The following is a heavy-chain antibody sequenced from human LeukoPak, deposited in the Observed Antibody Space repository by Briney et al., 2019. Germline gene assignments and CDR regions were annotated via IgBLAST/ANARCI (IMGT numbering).Heavy chain of an antibody. V-gene: IGHV4-30-4*08. Sequence: PSQTLSLTCTVSGGSISSGDYYWSWIRQPPGKGLEWIGYIYYSGSTYYNPSLKSRVTISVDTSKNQLSLKLSSVTAADTAVYYCARVRAPVDAFDIWGQGTMVTVSS. D-gene: IGHD5-24*01. CDR2: IYYSGST. J-gene: IGHJ3*02. CDR3: ARVRAPVDAFDI. CDR1: GGSISSGDYY.